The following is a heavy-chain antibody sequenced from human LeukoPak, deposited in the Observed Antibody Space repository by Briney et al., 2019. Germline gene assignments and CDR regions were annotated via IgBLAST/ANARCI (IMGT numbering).Heavy chain of an antibody. Sequence: GGSLRLSCAASGFTFSSYSMNWVRQAPGKGLEWVSSISSSSYIYYADSVKGRFTISRDNAKNSLYLQMNSLRAEDTAVYYCAKESGWYDYYYYGMDVWGQGTTVTVSS. J-gene: IGHJ6*02. V-gene: IGHV3-21*01. CDR2: ISSSSYI. CDR1: GFTFSSYS. CDR3: AKESGWYDYYYYGMDV. D-gene: IGHD6-19*01.